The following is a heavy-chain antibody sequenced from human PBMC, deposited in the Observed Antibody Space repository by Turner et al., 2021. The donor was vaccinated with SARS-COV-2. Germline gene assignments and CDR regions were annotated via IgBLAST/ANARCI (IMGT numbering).Heavy chain of an antibody. Sequence: QVQLVQSGAEVTKPGASVQVSCKASGYTFTDYYLHWVRQAPGQGLEWMGWINPNSGGTNYAQKFQGRVTMTRDTSISTAYMELSRLRSDDTAVYYWAVVPAAKTRGYYYGMDVWGQGTTVTVSS. CDR1: GYTFTDYY. CDR3: AVVPAAKTRGYYYGMDV. V-gene: IGHV1-2*02. J-gene: IGHJ6*02. CDR2: INPNSGGT. D-gene: IGHD2-2*01.